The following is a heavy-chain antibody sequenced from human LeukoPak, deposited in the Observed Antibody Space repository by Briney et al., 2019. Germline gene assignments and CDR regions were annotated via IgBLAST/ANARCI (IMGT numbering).Heavy chain of an antibody. CDR1: GYTFTNYY. D-gene: IGHD6-19*01. V-gene: IGHV1-46*01. CDR2: INPSGGST. Sequence: GASVKVSCKASGYTFTNYYMHWVRQAPGQGLEWMGIINPSGGSTTYAQKFQGRVTMTRDMSTSTVYMELSSLRSEDTAVYYCARGFQSPRSGWLYWGQGTLVTVSS. CDR3: ARGFQSPRSGWLY. J-gene: IGHJ4*02.